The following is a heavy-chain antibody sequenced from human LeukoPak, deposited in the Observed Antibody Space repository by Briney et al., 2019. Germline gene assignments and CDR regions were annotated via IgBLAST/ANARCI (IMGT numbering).Heavy chain of an antibody. CDR3: ARDQDGPNCYMDV. CDR2: IKSDGTGA. D-gene: IGHD2-21*01. CDR1: GFSFSSYW. V-gene: IGHV3-74*01. J-gene: IGHJ6*04. Sequence: GGSLRLSCAASGFSFSSYWMVWVRRAPGEGPVWVSRIKSDGTGATYADSVRGRFTMSRDNAENTLFLQMNSLRAEDTAVYYCARDQDGPNCYMDVWGKGTTVTVSS.